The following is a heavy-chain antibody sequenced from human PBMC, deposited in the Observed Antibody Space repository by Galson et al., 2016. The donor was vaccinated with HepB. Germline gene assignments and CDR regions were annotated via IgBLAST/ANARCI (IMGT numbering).Heavy chain of an antibody. CDR1: GGSISSTNW. CDR3: ASDYGDYVTGRGWFAP. D-gene: IGHD4-17*01. Sequence: SETLSLTCAVSGGSISSTNWWSWVRQPPGRGLEWIGEIYQTGSTNYNPSLESRVTISLDTSRNQSSLKLTSVTAADTAVYYCASDYGDYVTGRGWFAPWGQGTLVIVSS. V-gene: IGHV4-4*02. CDR2: IYQTGST. J-gene: IGHJ5*02.